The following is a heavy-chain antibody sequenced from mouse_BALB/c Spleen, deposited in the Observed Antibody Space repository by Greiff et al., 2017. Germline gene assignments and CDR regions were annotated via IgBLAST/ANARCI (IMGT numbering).Heavy chain of an antibody. D-gene: IGHD1-1*01. CDR1: GFTFSDYY. CDR3: ASERTTVVEGAMDY. CDR2: ISDGGSYT. J-gene: IGHJ4*01. V-gene: IGHV5-4*02. Sequence: VQLKESGGGLVKPGGSLKLSCAASGFTFSDYYMYWVRQTPEKRLEWVATISDGGSYTYYPDSVKGRFTISRDNAKNNLYLQMSSLKSEDTAMYYCASERTTVVEGAMDYWGQGTSVTVSS.